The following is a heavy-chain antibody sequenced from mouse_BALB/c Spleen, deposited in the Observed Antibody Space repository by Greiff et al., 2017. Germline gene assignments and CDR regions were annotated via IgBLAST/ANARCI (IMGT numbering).Heavy chain of an antibody. CDR3: ARNGNYEVYYAMDY. Sequence: EVHLVESGGGLVQPGGSRKLSCAASGFTFSSFGMHWVRQAPEKGLEWVAYISSGSSTIYYADTVKGRFTISRDNPKNTLFLQMTSLRSEDTAMYYCARNGNYEVYYAMDYWGQGTSVTVSS. CDR2: ISSGSSTI. CDR1: GFTFSSFG. V-gene: IGHV5-17*02. J-gene: IGHJ4*01. D-gene: IGHD2-1*01.